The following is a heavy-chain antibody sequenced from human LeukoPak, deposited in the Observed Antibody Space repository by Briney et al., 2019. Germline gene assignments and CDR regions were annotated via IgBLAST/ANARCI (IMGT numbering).Heavy chain of an antibody. D-gene: IGHD2-2*01. Sequence: KPSETLSLTCTVSGGSISSYYWSWIRQPPGKGLEWIGYIYYSGSTNYNPSLKSRVTISVDTSKNQFSLKLSSVTAADTAVYYCARDSPTRYCSSTSCYAGVSYCYGMDVWGQGTTVTVSS. CDR2: IYYSGST. CDR1: GGSISSYY. CDR3: ARDSPTRYCSSTSCYAGVSYCYGMDV. V-gene: IGHV4-59*12. J-gene: IGHJ6*02.